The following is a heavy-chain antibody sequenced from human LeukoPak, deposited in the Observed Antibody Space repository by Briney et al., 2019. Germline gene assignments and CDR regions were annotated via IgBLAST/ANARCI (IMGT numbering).Heavy chain of an antibody. Sequence: SETLSLTCTVSGGSISSSSFYWGWIRQPPGKGLEWIGSVYYTGNTYFNPSLNSRVTISLDTSKNQFSLKLSSVTAADTAVYYCAREVLYDSSGYYSTTGDAFDIWGQGTMVTVSS. CDR3: AREVLYDSSGYYSTTGDAFDI. CDR2: VYYTGNT. D-gene: IGHD3-22*01. CDR1: GGSISSSSFY. V-gene: IGHV4-39*07. J-gene: IGHJ3*02.